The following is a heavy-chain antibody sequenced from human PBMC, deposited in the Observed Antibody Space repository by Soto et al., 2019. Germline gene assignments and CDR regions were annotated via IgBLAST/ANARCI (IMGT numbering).Heavy chain of an antibody. J-gene: IGHJ4*02. V-gene: IGHV4-30-2*01. CDR3: AGGIAARPLGY. CDR2: IYHSGST. D-gene: IGHD6-6*01. CDR1: GGSISRGGYS. Sequence: PSETLSLTCAVSGGSISRGGYSWSWIRQPPGKGLEWIGYIYHSGSTYYNPSLKSRVTISVDRSKNQFSLKLSSVTAADTAVYYCAGGIAARPLGYWGQGTLVTSPQ.